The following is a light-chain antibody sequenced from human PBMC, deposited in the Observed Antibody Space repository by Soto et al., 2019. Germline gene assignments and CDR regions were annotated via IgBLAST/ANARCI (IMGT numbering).Light chain of an antibody. CDR1: SSNIGSNT. CDR3: AAWDDSLNGYV. Sequence: QSVLTQPPSASGTPGQRVTISCSGSSSNIGSNTVNWYQQLPGTAPKLLIYSNNQRPSGVPDRFSGSKSGTSASLAISGLQSEAEADYYCAAWDDSLNGYVFGTGPK. CDR2: SNN. J-gene: IGLJ1*01. V-gene: IGLV1-44*01.